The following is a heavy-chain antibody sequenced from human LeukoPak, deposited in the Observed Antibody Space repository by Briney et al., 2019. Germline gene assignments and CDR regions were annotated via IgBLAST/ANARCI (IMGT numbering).Heavy chain of an antibody. CDR1: GFTFSSYS. D-gene: IGHD4-23*01. CDR3: ARAVVVKGMDV. J-gene: IGHJ6*02. V-gene: IGHV3-21*01. CDR2: ISSSSSYI. Sequence: PGGSLRLSCAASGFTFSSYSMNWVRQAPGKGLEWVSSISSSSSYIYYADSVKGRFTISRDNAKNSLCLQMNSLRAEDTAVYYCARAVVVKGMDVWGQGTTVTVSS.